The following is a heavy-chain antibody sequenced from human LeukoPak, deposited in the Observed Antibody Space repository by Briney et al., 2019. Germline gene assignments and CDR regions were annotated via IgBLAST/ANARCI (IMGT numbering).Heavy chain of an antibody. Sequence: SETQSLTCTVSGGSISSSSYYWGWIRQPPGKGLEWIGSIYYSGSTYYNPSLKSRVTVSVDTSKNQFSLKLSSVTAADTAVYYCARGYRNDAFDIWGQGTMVTVSS. V-gene: IGHV4-39*01. CDR3: ARGYRNDAFDI. J-gene: IGHJ3*02. CDR1: GGSISSSSYY. D-gene: IGHD5-18*01. CDR2: IYYSGST.